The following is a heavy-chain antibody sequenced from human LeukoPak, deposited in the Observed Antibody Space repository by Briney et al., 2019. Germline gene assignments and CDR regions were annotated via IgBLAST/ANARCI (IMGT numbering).Heavy chain of an antibody. V-gene: IGHV4-34*01. CDR2: INHSGST. CDR1: GGSFSGYY. CDR3: ARRPRTSIAARPTNWFDP. D-gene: IGHD6-6*01. Sequence: SETLSLTCAVYGGSFSGYYWSWIRQPPGKGLEWIGEINHSGSTNYNPSLKSRVTISVDTSKNQFSLKLSSVTAADTAVYYCARRPRTSIAARPTNWFDPWGQGTLVTVSS. J-gene: IGHJ5*02.